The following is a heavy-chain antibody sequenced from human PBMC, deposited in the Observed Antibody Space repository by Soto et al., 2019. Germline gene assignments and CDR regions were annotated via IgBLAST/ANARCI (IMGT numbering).Heavy chain of an antibody. V-gene: IGHV3-23*01. CDR2: ISGSGGST. J-gene: IGHJ6*02. CDR3: ARVFYYDILTGKSYNMDV. Sequence: VQLLESGGDLVQPGGSLRLSCEASGFTFSNYAMSWVRQAPGKGLGWVSVISGSGGSTNYADSAKGRFTISRDNSMYTLYLQMNSLRAEYTAVYYCARVFYYDILTGKSYNMDVWGQGTTVIVSS. D-gene: IGHD3-9*01. CDR1: GFTFSNYA.